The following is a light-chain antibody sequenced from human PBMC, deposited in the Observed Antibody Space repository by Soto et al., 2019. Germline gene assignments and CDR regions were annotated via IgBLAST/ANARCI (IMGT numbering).Light chain of an antibody. J-gene: IGKJ1*01. CDR1: QSVSSY. Sequence: EIVLTQSPATLSLSPGEIATLSCRASQSVSSYLAWYQQKPGQDPRLLIYDASNRATGIPARFSGSGSGTDFTLTISSLEPEDFAVYYCQQLPFGQGTKVEIK. CDR2: DAS. CDR3: QQLP. V-gene: IGKV3-11*01.